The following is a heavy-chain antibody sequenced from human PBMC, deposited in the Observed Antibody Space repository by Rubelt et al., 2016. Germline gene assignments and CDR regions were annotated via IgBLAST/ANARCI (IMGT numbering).Heavy chain of an antibody. J-gene: IGHJ5*02. CDR3: ARGGYQRLYRTDWFDP. Sequence: QVQLQQWGAGLLKPSETLSLTCAVYGGSFSGYYWSWIRQPPGKGLEWIGEINHSGSTNYNPSLRSRVTRPVDTSKNQFYLKLSSVNAADTAGYYCARGGYQRLYRTDWFDPWGQGTLVTVSS. D-gene: IGHD2-2*02. V-gene: IGHV4-34*01. CDR2: INHSGST. CDR1: GGSFSGYY.